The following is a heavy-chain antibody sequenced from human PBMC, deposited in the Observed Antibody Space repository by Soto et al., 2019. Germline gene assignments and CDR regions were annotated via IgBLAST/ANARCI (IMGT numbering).Heavy chain of an antibody. D-gene: IGHD6-13*01. J-gene: IGHJ6*02. CDR2: ISSGDDT. V-gene: IGHV3-53*01. CDR3: ARNSSPGGMDV. Sequence: PVGSLRLSCAASGFIVSSNYMTWVRQAPGKGLEWVSVISSGDDTYYADSMKGRFTISRDNSKNEVYLQMDNLRVEDTAVYYCARNSSPGGMDVWGQGTTVTVSS. CDR1: GFIVSSNY.